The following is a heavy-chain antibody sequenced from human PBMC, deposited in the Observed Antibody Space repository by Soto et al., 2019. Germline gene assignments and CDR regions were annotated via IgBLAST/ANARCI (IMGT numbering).Heavy chain of an antibody. Sequence: PSETLSLTCAVYGGSFSGYYWSWIRQPPGKGLEWIGEINHSGSTNYNPSLKSRVTISVDTSKNQFSLKLSSVTAADTAVYYCARVGAGYYGSGGWVDYWGQGTLVTVSS. D-gene: IGHD3-10*01. V-gene: IGHV4-34*01. CDR3: ARVGAGYYGSGGWVDY. CDR2: INHSGST. J-gene: IGHJ4*02. CDR1: GGSFSGYY.